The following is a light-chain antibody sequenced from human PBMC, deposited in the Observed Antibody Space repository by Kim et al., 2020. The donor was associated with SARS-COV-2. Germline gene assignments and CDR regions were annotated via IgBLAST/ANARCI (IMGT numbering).Light chain of an antibody. Sequence: QSVLTQPPSVSAAPGQKVTISCSGSSFNIGNNYVSWYQQLPGTAPKLLIYDNNTRPSGIPDRFSGSKSGTSATLGITGLQTGDESDDYCGTWDSSLSAGVFGGGTQLTVL. CDR3: GTWDSSLSAGV. CDR1: SFNIGNNY. J-gene: IGLJ2*01. CDR2: DNN. V-gene: IGLV1-51*01.